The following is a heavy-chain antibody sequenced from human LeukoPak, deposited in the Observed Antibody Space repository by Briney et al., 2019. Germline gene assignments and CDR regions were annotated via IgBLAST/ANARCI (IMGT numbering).Heavy chain of an antibody. CDR2: INHSGST. V-gene: IGHV4-34*01. D-gene: IGHD6-6*01. Sequence: SETLSLTCAVYGGSFSGYYWSWIRQPPGKGLEWIGEINHSGSTNYNPSLKSRVTISVDTSKNQFSLKLSSVTAADTAVYYCARRQQLAPFDYWSQGTLVTVSS. J-gene: IGHJ4*02. CDR3: ARRQQLAPFDY. CDR1: GGSFSGYY.